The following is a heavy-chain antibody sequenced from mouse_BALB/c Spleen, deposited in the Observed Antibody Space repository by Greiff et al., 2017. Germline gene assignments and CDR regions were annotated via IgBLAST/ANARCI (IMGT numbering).Heavy chain of an antibody. CDR3: ARLPYYYGSSYPLFWYFDV. J-gene: IGHJ1*01. CDR2: ISSGGSYT. V-gene: IGHV5-6*01. D-gene: IGHD1-1*01. CDR1: GFTFSSYG. Sequence: EVKLVESGGDLVKPGGSLKLSCAASGFTFSSYGMSWVRQTPDKRLEWVATISSGGSYTYYPDTVKGRFTISRDNAKNTLYLQMSSLKSEDTAMYYCARLPYYYGSSYPLFWYFDVWGAGTTVTVSS.